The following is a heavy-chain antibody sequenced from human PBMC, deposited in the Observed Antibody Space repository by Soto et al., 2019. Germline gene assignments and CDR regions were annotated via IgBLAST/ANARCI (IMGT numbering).Heavy chain of an antibody. Sequence: GGSLRLSCAASGFTFSDYYMHWVRQAPGKGLEWVSGISGNGGTITYADSVKGRFTISRDNAKNSLYLQMNSLRAEDTALYYCARGGPVSDFVFSYFDVWGQGTLVTVSS. V-gene: IGHV3-11*01. J-gene: IGHJ4*01. D-gene: IGHD2-21*02. CDR2: ISGNGGTI. CDR3: ARGGPVSDFVFSYFDV. CDR1: GFTFSDYY.